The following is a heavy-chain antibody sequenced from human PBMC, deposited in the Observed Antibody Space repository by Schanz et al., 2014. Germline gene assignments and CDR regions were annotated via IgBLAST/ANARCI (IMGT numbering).Heavy chain of an antibody. V-gene: IGHV1-46*01. CDR2: INLSGGST. CDR1: GYTFSFTSYN. CDR3: ARSNYYDNSDYYNSFDY. D-gene: IGHD3-22*01. Sequence: QVQVEQSGPEVKKPGASVTVSCQASGYTFSFTSYNVHWVRQAPGQGLEWMGIINLSGGSTNNAQKFQGRLTMTRDTSTSTVYMELSSLRPEDTAVYYCARSNYYDNSDYYNSFDYWGQGTLVTVSS. J-gene: IGHJ4*02.